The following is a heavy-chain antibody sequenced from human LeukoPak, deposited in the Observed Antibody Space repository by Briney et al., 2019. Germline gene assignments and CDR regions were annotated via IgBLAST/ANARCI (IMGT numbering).Heavy chain of an antibody. D-gene: IGHD1-26*01. J-gene: IGHJ4*02. CDR3: ARGRLARDYFDY. Sequence: PSETLSLTCTVSGGSISSYYWSWIRQPPGKGLEWIGYIYYSGSTNYNPSLKSRVTISVDTSKNRFSLKLSSVTAADTAVYYCARGRLARDYFDYWGQGTLVTVSS. CDR2: IYYSGST. CDR1: GGSISSYY. V-gene: IGHV4-59*01.